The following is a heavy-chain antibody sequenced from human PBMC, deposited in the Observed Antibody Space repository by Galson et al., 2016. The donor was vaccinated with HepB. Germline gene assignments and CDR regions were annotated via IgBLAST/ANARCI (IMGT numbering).Heavy chain of an antibody. CDR3: ARDFGRDGYKGGFHY. CDR1: GASISSGGHY. Sequence: TLSLTCTVSGASISSGGHYWSWIRQHPGKGLEWIGYIYFTGSTYNNPSLKSRVTISVDTSKNQFSLKLNSVTAADTAVYFCARDFGRDGYKGGFHYWGQGTLVTVSS. CDR2: IYFTGST. J-gene: IGHJ4*02. D-gene: IGHD5-24*01. V-gene: IGHV4-31*03.